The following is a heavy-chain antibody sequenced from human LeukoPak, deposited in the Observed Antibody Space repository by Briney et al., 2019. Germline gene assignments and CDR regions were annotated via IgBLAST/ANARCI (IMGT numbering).Heavy chain of an antibody. V-gene: IGHV4-39*07. Sequence: SETLSLTCTVSGGSISSSSYYWGWIRQPPGKGLEWFGSIYHSGSTNYNPSLKSRVTISVDKSKNQFSLKLSSVTAADTAVYYCAREGIAAGDYWGQGTLVTVSS. CDR1: GGSISSSSYY. CDR3: AREGIAAGDY. J-gene: IGHJ4*02. CDR2: IYHSGST. D-gene: IGHD6-13*01.